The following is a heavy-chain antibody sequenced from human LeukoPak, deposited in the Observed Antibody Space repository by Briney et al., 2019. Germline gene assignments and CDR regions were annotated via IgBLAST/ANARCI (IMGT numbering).Heavy chain of an antibody. CDR3: ARGGGGSYLDY. V-gene: IGHV3-74*01. J-gene: IGHJ4*02. Sequence: GGSLRLSCAASGFTFSSYWMHWVRQAPGKGLVWVSRINTDGSSTSYADSVKGRFTISRDNSKNTLYLQMNSLRAEDTAVYYCARGGGGSYLDYWGQGTLVTVSS. CDR2: INTDGSST. CDR1: GFTFSSYW. D-gene: IGHD1-26*01.